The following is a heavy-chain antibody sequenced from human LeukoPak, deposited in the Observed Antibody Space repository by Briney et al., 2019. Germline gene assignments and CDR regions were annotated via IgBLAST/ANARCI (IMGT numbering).Heavy chain of an antibody. Sequence: SETLSLTCAVYGGSFRGYYWSWIRQPPGKGPELIGEINHSGSTNYNPSLKSRVTISVDTSKNQFSLKLSSVTAADTAVYYCARGLPSIAARRDWFDPWGQGTLVTVSS. J-gene: IGHJ5*02. CDR1: GGSFRGYY. CDR2: INHSGST. CDR3: ARGLPSIAARRDWFDP. D-gene: IGHD6-6*01. V-gene: IGHV4-34*01.